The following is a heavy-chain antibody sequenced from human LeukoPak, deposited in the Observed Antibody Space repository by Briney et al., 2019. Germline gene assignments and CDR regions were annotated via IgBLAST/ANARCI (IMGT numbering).Heavy chain of an antibody. Sequence: TGGSLRLSCAATGFTFSSYAMSWVRQAPGKGLEWVSAISGSGGSTYYADSVKGRFTISRDNSKNTLYLQMNSLRAEDTAVYYCAKIPLSGDYLDYWGQGTLVTVSS. CDR3: AKIPLSGDYLDY. CDR2: ISGSGGST. V-gene: IGHV3-23*01. J-gene: IGHJ4*02. D-gene: IGHD4-17*01. CDR1: GFTFSSYA.